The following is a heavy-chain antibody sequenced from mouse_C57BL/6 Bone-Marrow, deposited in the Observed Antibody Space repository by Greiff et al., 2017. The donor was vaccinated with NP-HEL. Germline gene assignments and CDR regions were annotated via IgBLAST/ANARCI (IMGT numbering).Heavy chain of an antibody. CDR1: GFTFSSYA. J-gene: IGHJ2*01. V-gene: IGHV5-9-1*02. D-gene: IGHD2-3*01. CDR2: ISSGGDYI. CDR3: TRDDDGYYDY. Sequence: EVKLMESGEGLVKPGGSLKLSCAASGFTFSSYAMSWVRQTPEKRLEWVAYISSGGDYIYYAETVKGRFTISRDNARNTLYLQMSSLKSEDTAMYYCTRDDDGYYDYWGQGTTLTVSS.